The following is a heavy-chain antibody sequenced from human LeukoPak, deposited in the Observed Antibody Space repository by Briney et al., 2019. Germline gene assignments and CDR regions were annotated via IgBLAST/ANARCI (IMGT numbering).Heavy chain of an antibody. CDR1: GFTVNNNY. V-gene: IGHV3-53*01. J-gene: IGHJ4*02. CDR2: IYSGGYT. Sequence: GGSLRLSCAASGFTVNNNYMSWVRQAPGRGLEWVSVIYSGGYTYYAGSVKGRFTISRDNSKNTLYLQMNSLRAEDTAVYYCAKEHDYGDYDIDYWGQGTLVTVSS. CDR3: AKEHDYGDYDIDY. D-gene: IGHD4-17*01.